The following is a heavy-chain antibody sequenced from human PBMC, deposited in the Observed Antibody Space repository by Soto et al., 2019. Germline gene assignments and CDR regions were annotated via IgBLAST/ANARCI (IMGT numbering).Heavy chain of an antibody. Sequence: SETLSLTCTVSGGSISSGGYYWSWIRQHPGKGLEWIGYIYYSGNTYYNPSLKSRVTISVDTSKKQFSLKLSSVTAADTAVYYCARQSENNYDDWFDPWGQGTLVTVS. CDR1: GGSISSGGYY. CDR3: ARQSENNYDDWFDP. CDR2: IYYSGNT. J-gene: IGHJ5*02. D-gene: IGHD4-4*01. V-gene: IGHV4-31*03.